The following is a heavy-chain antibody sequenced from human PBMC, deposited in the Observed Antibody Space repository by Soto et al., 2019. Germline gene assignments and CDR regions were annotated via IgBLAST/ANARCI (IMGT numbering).Heavy chain of an antibody. CDR1: GGSISSGDYY. J-gene: IGHJ4*02. Sequence: SETLSLTCTVAGGSISSGDYYWSWIRQPPGKGLEWIGYIYYSGSSYYNPSLKGRVIISSDTSKNQFSLSVSSVTAADTAVYYCARAPETPPIVRVVVPYFFDSWGQGTLVTVSS. V-gene: IGHV4-30-4*01. D-gene: IGHD3-16*02. CDR3: ARAPETPPIVRVVVPYFFDS. CDR2: IYYSGSS.